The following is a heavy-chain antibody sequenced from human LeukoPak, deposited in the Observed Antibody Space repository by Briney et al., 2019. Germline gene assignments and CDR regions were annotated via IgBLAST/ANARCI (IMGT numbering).Heavy chain of an antibody. J-gene: IGHJ5*02. CDR1: GGSFSGYY. Sequence: SETLSLTCAVYGGSFSGYYWSWIRQPPGKGLEWIGEINHSGSTNYNPSLKSRVTISVDTSKNQFSLKLSSVTAADTAVYYCARRPSHHDSEGITGTAFDPWGQGTLVTASS. D-gene: IGHD1-20*01. CDR3: ARRPSHHDSEGITGTAFDP. V-gene: IGHV4-34*01. CDR2: INHSGST.